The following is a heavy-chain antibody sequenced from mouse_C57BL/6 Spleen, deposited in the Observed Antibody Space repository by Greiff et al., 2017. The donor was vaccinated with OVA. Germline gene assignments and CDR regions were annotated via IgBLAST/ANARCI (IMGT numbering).Heavy chain of an antibody. CDR3: ASEGLGRGTWFAY. Sequence: EVQLVESVAELVRPGASVKLSCTASGFNIKNTYMHWVKQRPEQGLEWIGRIDPANGNTKYAPKFQGKATITADTSSNTAYLQLSSLTSEDTAIYYCASEGLGRGTWFAYWGQGTLVTVSA. D-gene: IGHD4-1*01. V-gene: IGHV14-3*01. J-gene: IGHJ3*01. CDR1: GFNIKNTY. CDR2: IDPANGNT.